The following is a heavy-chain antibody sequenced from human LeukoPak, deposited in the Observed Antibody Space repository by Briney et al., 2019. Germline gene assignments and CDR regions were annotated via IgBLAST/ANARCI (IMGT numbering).Heavy chain of an antibody. D-gene: IGHD5-18*01. Sequence: PGGSLRLSCAASGFTFSSYAMSWVRQPPGKGLEWVSAISGSGGSTYYADSVRGRFTISRDNSKNTLYLQMSSLRAEDAAVYYCARERVLDVDTAMVLFDYWSQGWLATVSA. CDR3: ARERVLDVDTAMVLFDY. V-gene: IGHV3-23*01. CDR2: ISGSGGST. J-gene: IGHJ4*02. CDR1: GFTFSSYA.